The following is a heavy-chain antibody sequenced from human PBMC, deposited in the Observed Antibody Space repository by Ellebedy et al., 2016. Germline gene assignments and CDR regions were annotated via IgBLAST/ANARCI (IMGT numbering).Heavy chain of an antibody. J-gene: IGHJ4*02. CDR3: ARGGVLRFLEWSHVFDY. V-gene: IGHV3-21*01. CDR1: GFTFSSYS. D-gene: IGHD3-3*01. CDR2: ISSSSSYI. Sequence: GESLKISXAASGFTFSSYSMNWVRQAPGKGLEWVSSISSSSSYIYYADSVKGRFTISRDNAKNSLYLQMNSLRAEDTAVYYCARGGVLRFLEWSHVFDYWGQGTLVTVSS.